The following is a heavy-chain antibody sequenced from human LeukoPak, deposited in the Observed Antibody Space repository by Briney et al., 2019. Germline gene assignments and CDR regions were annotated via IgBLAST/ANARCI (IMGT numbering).Heavy chain of an antibody. CDR1: GFTFNTYG. Sequence: GGSLRLSCAASGFTFNTYGMHWVRQAPGKGLEWLAVIWYDGSNKYYADSVRGRFTISRDNSKNTLYLQMNSLRAEDTAVYFCVRDSGEIPNTYYYDSSGYLHYWRPGTLVTVSS. CDR2: IWYDGSNK. V-gene: IGHV3-33*01. CDR3: VRDSGEIPNTYYYDSSGYLHY. J-gene: IGHJ4*02. D-gene: IGHD3-22*01.